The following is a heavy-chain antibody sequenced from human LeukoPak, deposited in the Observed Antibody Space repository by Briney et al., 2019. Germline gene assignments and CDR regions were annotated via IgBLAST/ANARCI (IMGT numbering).Heavy chain of an antibody. Sequence: GASVKVSCKASGYTFTSYYMHWVRQAPGQGLEWMGIINPSGGSTSYAQKFQGRVTMTRDMSMSTVYMELSSLRSEDTAVYYCARGGYYYDSSGYSIDYWGQGTLVTVSS. CDR1: GYTFTSYY. CDR3: ARGGYYYDSSGYSIDY. J-gene: IGHJ4*02. V-gene: IGHV1-46*01. CDR2: INPSGGST. D-gene: IGHD3-22*01.